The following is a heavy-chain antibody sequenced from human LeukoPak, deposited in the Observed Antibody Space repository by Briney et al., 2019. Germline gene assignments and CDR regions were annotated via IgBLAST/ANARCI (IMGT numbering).Heavy chain of an antibody. CDR3: ATHDSSGYYLEYFQH. Sequence: PGGSLRLSCAASGFTFSSYAMSWVRQAPGKGLEWVSAISGSGGSTYYADSVKGRFTISRDNSKNTLYLQMNSLRAEATAVYYCATHDSSGYYLEYFQHWGQGTLVTVSS. V-gene: IGHV3-23*01. J-gene: IGHJ1*01. CDR1: GFTFSSYA. CDR2: ISGSGGST. D-gene: IGHD3-22*01.